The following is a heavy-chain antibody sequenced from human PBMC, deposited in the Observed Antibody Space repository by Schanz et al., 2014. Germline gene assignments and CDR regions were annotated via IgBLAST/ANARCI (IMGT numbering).Heavy chain of an antibody. CDR3: AREVGLYDRGWFDA. J-gene: IGHJ5*02. Sequence: QVQLVQSGAEVRKPGASVKVSCKTSGYTFSDYGITWVRQARGQGLEWVGRFIPILDVGNYAQQFQGRVTITADKSSDTAYMELSSLRSEDTAVYYCAREVGLYDRGWFDAWGQGTLVTVSS. D-gene: IGHD3-22*01. CDR1: GYTFSDYG. V-gene: IGHV1-69*04. CDR2: FIPILDVG.